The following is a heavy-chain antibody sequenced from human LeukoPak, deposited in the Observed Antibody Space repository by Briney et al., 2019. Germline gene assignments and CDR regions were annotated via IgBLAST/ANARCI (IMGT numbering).Heavy chain of an antibody. J-gene: IGHJ4*02. V-gene: IGHV4-34*01. Sequence: KTSETLSLTCDVYGGSFSGYYWSWIRQPPGKGLEWIGEINHSGSTNYNPSLKSRVTISVDTSKNQFSLKLSSVTAADTAVYYCARPRGYYDSSGQGFDYWGQGTLVTVSS. D-gene: IGHD3-22*01. CDR2: INHSGST. CDR3: ARPRGYYDSSGQGFDY. CDR1: GGSFSGYY.